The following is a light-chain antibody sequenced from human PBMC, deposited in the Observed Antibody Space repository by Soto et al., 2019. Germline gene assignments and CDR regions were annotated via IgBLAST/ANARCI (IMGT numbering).Light chain of an antibody. J-gene: IGKJ2*01. CDR2: QVF. CDR1: QSFIHSNGNTY. CDR3: MQGSLWTFT. V-gene: IGKV2-30*02. Sequence: DVVMTQSPLSLPVTLGQPASISCRSTQSFIHSNGNTYLTWFQQRPGQSPMRLIYQVFNRDSGVPDRFSVSGSGTDFTLTISRVEAEDVGVYYCMQGSLWTFTFGQGTRLEIK.